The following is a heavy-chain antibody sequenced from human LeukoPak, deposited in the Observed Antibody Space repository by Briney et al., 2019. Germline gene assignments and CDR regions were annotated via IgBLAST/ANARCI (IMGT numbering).Heavy chain of an antibody. Sequence: PGRSLRLSCAASGFTFSSYGMHWVRQTPGKGLEYLSNISGGGSDIIYADSVKGRFTISRDNAKNSLYLQMNSLRVDDSAVYYCARTARLLASWGQGTLVTVSS. V-gene: IGHV3-21*05. CDR2: ISGGGSDI. D-gene: IGHD6-6*01. CDR1: GFTFSSYG. CDR3: ARTARLLAS. J-gene: IGHJ4*02.